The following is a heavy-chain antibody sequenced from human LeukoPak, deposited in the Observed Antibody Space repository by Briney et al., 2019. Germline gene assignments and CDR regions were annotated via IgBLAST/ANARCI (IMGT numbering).Heavy chain of an antibody. J-gene: IGHJ5*02. CDR3: ARGRAYSGSQGDWFDP. CDR1: GYTFTSYD. CDR2: MNPNSGNT. V-gene: IGHV1-8*01. Sequence: ASVKVSCKASGYTFTSYDINWVRQATGRGLEWMGWMNPNSGNTGYAQKFQGRVTMTRNTSISTAYMELSSLRSEDTAVYYCARGRAYSGSQGDWFDPWGQGTLVTVSS. D-gene: IGHD1-26*01.